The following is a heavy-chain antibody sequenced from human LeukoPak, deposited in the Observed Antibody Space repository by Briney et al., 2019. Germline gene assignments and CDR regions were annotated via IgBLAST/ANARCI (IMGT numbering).Heavy chain of an antibody. CDR3: ARHPGGYCSSTSCQGGDYYYYGMDV. D-gene: IGHD2-2*01. CDR2: IYPGDSDT. CDR1: GYSFTSYW. J-gene: IGHJ6*02. V-gene: IGHV5-51*01. Sequence: GESLKISCKGSGYSFTSYWIGWVRQMPGKGLEWMGIIYPGDSDTRYSPSFQGQVTISADKSISTAYLQWSSLKASDTAMYYCARHPGGYCSSTSCQGGDYYYYGMDVWGQGTTVTVSS.